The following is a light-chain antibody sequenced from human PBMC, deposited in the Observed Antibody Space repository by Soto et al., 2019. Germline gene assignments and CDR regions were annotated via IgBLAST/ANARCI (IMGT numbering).Light chain of an antibody. Sequence: ETLMTQSPATLSVSPGERATLSCRASQSVNNNLAWYQQKLGQAPRVLIYGASTRATGIPARFTGSGSGTEFILTITSLQSEDSAFYYCQEYKTWPWTFGQGTKVEFK. V-gene: IGKV3-15*01. J-gene: IGKJ1*01. CDR3: QEYKTWPWT. CDR1: QSVNNN. CDR2: GAS.